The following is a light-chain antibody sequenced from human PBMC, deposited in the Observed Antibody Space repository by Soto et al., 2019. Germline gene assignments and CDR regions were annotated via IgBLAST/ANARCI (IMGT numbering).Light chain of an antibody. V-gene: IGLV1-44*01. CDR3: AAWDDSLNGGV. CDR2: SNN. J-gene: IGLJ1*01. CDR1: SPTIGSNT. Sequence: SVLTPPPPAAWGPGAGGTISFFWRSPTIGSNTVNWYQQLPGTAPKLLIYSNNQRPSGVPDRFSGSKSGTSASLAISGLQSEDEADYYCAAWDDSLNGGVFGTGTKVTVL.